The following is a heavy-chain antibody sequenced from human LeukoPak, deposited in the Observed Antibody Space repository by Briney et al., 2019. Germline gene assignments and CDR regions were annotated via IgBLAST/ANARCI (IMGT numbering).Heavy chain of an antibody. CDR3: ARVGITMIVVPSYYFDY. CDR1: GGSISSGDYY. V-gene: IGHV4-30-4*01. D-gene: IGHD3-22*01. J-gene: IGHJ4*02. CDR2: IYYSGIT. Sequence: SQTLSLTCTVSGGSISSGDYYWSWIRQPPGKGLEWIGYIYYSGITYYNPSLKSRVTISVDTSKNQFSLKLSSVTAADTAVYYCARVGITMIVVPSYYFDYWGQGTLVTVSS.